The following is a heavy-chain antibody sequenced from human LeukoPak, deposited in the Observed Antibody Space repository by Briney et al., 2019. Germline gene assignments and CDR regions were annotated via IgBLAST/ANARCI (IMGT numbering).Heavy chain of an antibody. J-gene: IGHJ6*02. V-gene: IGHV3-23*01. CDR3: AKEPMVRGANLYYYYGMDV. Sequence: PGGSLRLSCAASGFTFSSYAMSWVRQAPGKGLEWVSAISGSGGSTYYADSVKGRFTISRDNSKNTLYLQMNSLRAEDTAVYYCAKEPMVRGANLYYYYGMDVWGQGTTVTVSS. CDR1: GFTFSSYA. D-gene: IGHD3-10*01. CDR2: ISGSGGST.